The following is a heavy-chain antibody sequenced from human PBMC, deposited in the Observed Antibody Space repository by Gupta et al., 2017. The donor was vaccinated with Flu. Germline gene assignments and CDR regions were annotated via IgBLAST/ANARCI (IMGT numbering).Heavy chain of an antibody. Sequence: WVRQAPGTGMEWVSTLNNDGDFTDDADSVGGQFTISRDNSKNTLYLKMNTLRAGDTAIDYGAQSFGTPDYFDSGNKGFFDYWGQGTLVTVSS. D-gene: IGHD3-10*01. CDR3: AQSFGTPDYFDSGNKGFFDY. CDR2: LNNDGDFT. J-gene: IGHJ4*02. V-gene: IGHV3-23*01.